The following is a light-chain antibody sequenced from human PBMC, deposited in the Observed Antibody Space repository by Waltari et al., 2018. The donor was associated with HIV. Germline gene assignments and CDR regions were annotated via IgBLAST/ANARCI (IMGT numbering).Light chain of an antibody. V-gene: IGLV10-54*04. Sequence: QAGLTQPPSVSKGLRQTATLTCTGDSNNVGNQGATWLQQHQGHPPKLLFYKNNNRPSGISERFSASKSGNTASLTITGLQPEDEADYFCSAGDRSLSAVIFGGGTTLIVL. CDR2: KNN. CDR1: SNNVGNQG. CDR3: SAGDRSLSAVI. J-gene: IGLJ2*01.